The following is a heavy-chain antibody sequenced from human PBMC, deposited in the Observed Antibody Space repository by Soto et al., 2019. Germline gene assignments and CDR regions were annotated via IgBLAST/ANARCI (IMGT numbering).Heavy chain of an antibody. Sequence: EVQLLESGGGLVQPGGSLRLSCAASGFTFSSSAMSWVRQAPGKGLEWVSSISSSSSYIYYADSVKGRFTISRDNAKNSLYLQMNSLRAEDTAVYYCAREEGDYGGKHFDYWGQGTLVTVSS. CDR3: AREEGDYGGKHFDY. CDR2: ISSSSSYI. J-gene: IGHJ4*02. V-gene: IGHV3-21*01. CDR1: GFTFSSSA. D-gene: IGHD4-17*01.